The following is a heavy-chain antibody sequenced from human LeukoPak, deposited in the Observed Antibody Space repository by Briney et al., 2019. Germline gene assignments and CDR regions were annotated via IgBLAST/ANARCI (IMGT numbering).Heavy chain of an antibody. CDR1: GFTFSSYW. J-gene: IGHJ4*01. CDR3: AKVMGFSPVTPFDY. D-gene: IGHD4-17*01. V-gene: IGHV3-7*03. CDR2: IKQDGSEK. Sequence: GGSLRLSCAASGFTFSSYWMSWVRQAPGKGLEWVANIKQDGSEKYCVDSVKGRFTISRDNAKNSLYLQMNSLRAEDTAVYYCAKVMGFSPVTPFDYWGHGTLVTVSS.